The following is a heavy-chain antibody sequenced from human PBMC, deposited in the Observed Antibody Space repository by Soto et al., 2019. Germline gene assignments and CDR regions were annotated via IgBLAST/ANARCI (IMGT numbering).Heavy chain of an antibody. D-gene: IGHD3-10*01. CDR2: ISGGGDTT. V-gene: IGHV3-23*01. CDR1: GFTFNNYA. J-gene: IGHJ4*02. Sequence: EVQLLESGGGLVQPGGSLRLSCAASGFTFNNYAMTWVRQAPGKGLEWVSAISGGGDTTSYADSVKGRFIVSRDGSKNTPYLQMSSLRAEDTALYYCAKGRGGSGSLPPRVDFWGQGPLATVSS. CDR3: AKGRGGSGSLPPRVDF.